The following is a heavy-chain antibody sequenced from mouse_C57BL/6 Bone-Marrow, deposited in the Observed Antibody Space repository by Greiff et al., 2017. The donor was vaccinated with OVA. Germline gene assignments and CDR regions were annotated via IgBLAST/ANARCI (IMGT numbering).Heavy chain of an antibody. Sequence: EVKLVESGGGLVKPGGSLKLSCAASGFTFSDYGMHWVRQAPEKGLEWVAYISSGSSTIYYADTVKGRFTISRDNAKNTLFLQMTSLRSEDTAMYYCARHEYDTGSLAYWGQGTLVTVSA. CDR3: ARHEYDTGSLAY. J-gene: IGHJ3*01. CDR2: ISSGSSTI. V-gene: IGHV5-17*01. D-gene: IGHD2-4*01. CDR1: GFTFSDYG.